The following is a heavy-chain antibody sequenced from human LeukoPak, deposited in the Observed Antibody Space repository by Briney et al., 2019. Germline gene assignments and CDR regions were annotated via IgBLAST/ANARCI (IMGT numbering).Heavy chain of an antibody. V-gene: IGHV4-59*01. CDR3: ARSPHYYYYGMDV. J-gene: IGHJ6*02. CDR2: IHNSGST. Sequence: SETLSLTCTVSGGSISSYYWSWIRQTPGKGLEWIGYIHNSGSTNYNPSLKSRVTISVDTSKNQFSLKLSSVTAADTAVYYCARSPHYYYYGMDVWGQGTTVTVSS. CDR1: GGSISSYY.